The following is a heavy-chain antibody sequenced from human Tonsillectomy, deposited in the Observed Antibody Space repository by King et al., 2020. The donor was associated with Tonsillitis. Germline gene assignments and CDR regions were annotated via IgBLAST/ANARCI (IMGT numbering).Heavy chain of an antibody. V-gene: IGHV3-30*02. CDR2: IRYDGSDK. D-gene: IGHD3-9*01. CDR3: AKDRYQTGYYFDY. CDR1: GFTFSNFG. J-gene: IGHJ4*02. Sequence: HVQLVKSGGGVVQPGGSLRLSCASSGFTFSNFGMHWVRQAPGKGLEWVAFIRYDGSDKYYADSVKGRSIISRDNSKNTLYLQMHSLRPEDTAVYYCAKDRYQTGYYFDYWGQGSLVTVSS.